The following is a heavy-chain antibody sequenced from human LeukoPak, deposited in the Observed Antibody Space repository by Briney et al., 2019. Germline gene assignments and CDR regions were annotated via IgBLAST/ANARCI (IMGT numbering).Heavy chain of an antibody. CDR2: ISGSGGST. V-gene: IGHV3-23*01. CDR3: AKDREVIVVVPAAVFDY. Sequence: GVSLRLSCAASGFTFSSYAMSWVRQATRKGLEWVSAISGSGGSTYYEDSVKGRFTISRDNSKNTLYLQMNSLRAEDTAVYYCAKDREVIVVVPAAVFDYWGQGTLVTVSS. CDR1: GFTFSSYA. D-gene: IGHD2-2*01. J-gene: IGHJ4*02.